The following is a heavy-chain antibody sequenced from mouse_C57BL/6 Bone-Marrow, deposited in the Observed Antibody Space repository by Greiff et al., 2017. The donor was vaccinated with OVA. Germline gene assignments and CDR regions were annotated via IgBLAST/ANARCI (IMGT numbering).Heavy chain of an antibody. CDR2: IWSGGST. Sequence: QVQLQQSGPGLVQPSQSLSITCTVSGFSLTSYGVHWVRQSPGKGLEWLGVIWSGGSTDYNAAFISRLSISKDNSKSQVFFKMNSLQADDTAIYYCARNYYGSRDWYFDVWGTGTTVTVSS. D-gene: IGHD1-1*01. CDR3: ARNYYGSRDWYFDV. J-gene: IGHJ1*03. CDR1: GFSLTSYG. V-gene: IGHV2-2*01.